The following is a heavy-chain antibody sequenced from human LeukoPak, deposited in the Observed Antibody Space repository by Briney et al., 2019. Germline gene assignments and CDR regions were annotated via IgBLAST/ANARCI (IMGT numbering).Heavy chain of an antibody. CDR2: INSGSTYM. J-gene: IGHJ6*03. Sequence: GGSLRLSCGASGFYIRGYSMNWVRKAPGKGLEWVSSINSGSTYMYYADSVKRRLTISRDNAKNSLHLQMDSLRAEDTAVYFCARVEATTGRNYHYYYMDVGAKGTTVIVSS. CDR1: GFYIRGYS. D-gene: IGHD1-1*01. V-gene: IGHV3-21*01. CDR3: ARVEATTGRNYHYYYMDV.